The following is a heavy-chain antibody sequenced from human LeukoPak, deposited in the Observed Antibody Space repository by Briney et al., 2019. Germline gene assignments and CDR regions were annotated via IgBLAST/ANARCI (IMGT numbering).Heavy chain of an antibody. D-gene: IGHD5-18*01. Sequence: SETLSLTCTVSGGSISSYYWSWIRQPPGKGLEWIGYIYYSGSTNYNPSLKSRVTISVGTSKNQFSLKLSSVAAADTAVYYCARDSSVDTAMAGGYWGQGTLVTVSS. CDR1: GGSISSYY. J-gene: IGHJ4*02. CDR3: ARDSSVDTAMAGGY. CDR2: IYYSGST. V-gene: IGHV4-59*01.